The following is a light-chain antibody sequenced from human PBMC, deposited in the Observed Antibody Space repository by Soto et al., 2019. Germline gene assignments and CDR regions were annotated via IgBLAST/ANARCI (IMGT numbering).Light chain of an antibody. CDR3: QQYHDGPSIT. Sequence: EIVMTQSPATLSVSPGERATLSCRASQSVSSNLAWYQQKPGQAPRLLIYGASTRATGIPARFSGSGSGTEFTLTISSLQSEDFAVYYCQQYHDGPSITFGQGTRLEIK. CDR1: QSVSSN. V-gene: IGKV3-15*01. J-gene: IGKJ5*01. CDR2: GAS.